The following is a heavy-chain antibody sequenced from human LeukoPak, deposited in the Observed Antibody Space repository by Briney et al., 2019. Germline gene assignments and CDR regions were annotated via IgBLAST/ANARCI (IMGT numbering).Heavy chain of an antibody. CDR1: GYTFTSYG. V-gene: IGHV1-18*01. CDR3: ARAQTYYDILTGSDLLNWFDP. J-gene: IGHJ5*02. CDR2: ISAYNGNT. D-gene: IGHD3-9*01. Sequence: ASVKVSCKASGYTFTSYGISWVRQAPGQGLEWMGWISAYNGNTNYAQKLQGRVTMTTDTFTSTAYMELRSLRSDDTAVYYCARAQTYYDILTGSDLLNWFDPWGQGTLVTVSS.